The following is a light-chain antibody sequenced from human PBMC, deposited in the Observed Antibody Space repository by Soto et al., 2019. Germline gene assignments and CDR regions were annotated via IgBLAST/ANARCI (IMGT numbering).Light chain of an antibody. CDR1: QGIAHY. V-gene: IGKV1-27*01. CDR2: GAS. Sequence: DIPVTQSPSSLSASVGDRVTITCRASQGIAHYLAWYQQKPGKFPKLLIYGASTLQSGVPSRFSGSGYGTDFTLTITGLQPEDVGFYYCQKYNSAPITFGGGTKLEIK. J-gene: IGKJ4*01. CDR3: QKYNSAPIT.